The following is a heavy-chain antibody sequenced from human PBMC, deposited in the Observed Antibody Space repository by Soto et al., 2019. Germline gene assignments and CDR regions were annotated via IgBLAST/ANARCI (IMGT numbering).Heavy chain of an antibody. J-gene: IGHJ4*02. CDR1: GFTFSSYA. CDR2: ISGSGGST. V-gene: IGHV3-23*01. D-gene: IGHD3-22*01. CDR3: AKESWDYYDSSGPLVIDY. Sequence: GGSLRLSCAASGFTFSSYAMSWVRQAPGKGLEWVSAISGSGGSTYYADSVKGLFTISRDNSKNTLYLQMNSLRAEDTAVYYCAKESWDYYDSSGPLVIDYWGQGTLVTVSS.